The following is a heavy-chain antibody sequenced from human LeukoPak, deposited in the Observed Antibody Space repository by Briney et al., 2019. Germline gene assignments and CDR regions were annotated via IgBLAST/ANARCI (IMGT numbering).Heavy chain of an antibody. CDR1: GFTFSSYS. J-gene: IGHJ3*01. D-gene: IGHD3-3*01. V-gene: IGHV3-48*04. Sequence: GGSLRLSCAASGFTFSSYSMNWVRQAPGKGLEWVSYISSSSSTIYYADSLKGRFTISRDNAKNSLYLQMNSLRAEDTAVYYCAREAAELRFLEWLLGFDPWGQGTMVTVSS. CDR2: ISSSSSTI. CDR3: AREAAELRFLEWLLGFDP.